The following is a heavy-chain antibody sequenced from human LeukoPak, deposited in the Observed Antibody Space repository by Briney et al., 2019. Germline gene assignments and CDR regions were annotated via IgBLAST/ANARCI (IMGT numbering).Heavy chain of an antibody. CDR1: GGSISSSSYY. D-gene: IGHD1-1*01. CDR3: ARNYYTTYFDY. V-gene: IGHV4-39*01. CDR2: IYYSGST. Sequence: SETLSLTCTVSGGSISSSSYYRGWIRQPPGKGLEWIGSIYYSGSTYYNPSLKSRVTISVDTSKNQFSLKLSSVTAADTAVYYCARNYYTTYFDYWGQGTLVTVSS. J-gene: IGHJ4*02.